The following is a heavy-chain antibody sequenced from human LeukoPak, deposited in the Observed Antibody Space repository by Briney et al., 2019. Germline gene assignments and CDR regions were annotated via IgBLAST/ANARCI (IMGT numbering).Heavy chain of an antibody. CDR2: FDPEDGET. J-gene: IGHJ4*02. CDR3: ARDLLGDYYDSSGKQNYFDY. V-gene: IGHV1-24*01. CDR1: GYTLTELS. D-gene: IGHD3-22*01. Sequence: ASVKVSCKVSGYTLTELSMHWVRQAPGKGLEWMGGFDPEDGETIYAQKFQGRVTMTEDTSTDTAYMELSSLRSEDTAVYYCARDLLGDYYDSSGKQNYFDYWGQGTLVTVSS.